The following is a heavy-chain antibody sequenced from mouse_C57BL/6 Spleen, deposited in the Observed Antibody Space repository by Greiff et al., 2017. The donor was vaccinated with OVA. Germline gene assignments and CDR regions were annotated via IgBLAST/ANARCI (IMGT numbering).Heavy chain of an antibody. Sequence: VQLKESGPELVKPGASVKISCKASGYTFTDYYMNWVKQSHGKSLEWIGDINPNNGGTSYNQKFKGKATLTVDKSSSTAYMELRSLTSEDSAVYYCARGDWDYFDYWGQGTTLTVSS. J-gene: IGHJ2*01. D-gene: IGHD4-1*01. CDR3: ARGDWDYFDY. V-gene: IGHV1-26*01. CDR1: GYTFTDYY. CDR2: INPNNGGT.